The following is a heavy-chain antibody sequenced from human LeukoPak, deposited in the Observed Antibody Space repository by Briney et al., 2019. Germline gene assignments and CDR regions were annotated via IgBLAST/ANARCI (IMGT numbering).Heavy chain of an antibody. CDR1: GYTFTSYD. J-gene: IGHJ2*01. CDR3: ARDPSIAARGQNNWYFDL. CDR2: IIPIFGTA. V-gene: IGHV1-69*13. Sequence: GASVKVSCKASGYTFTSYDINWVRQAAGQGLEWMGGIIPIFGTANYAQKFQGRVTITADESTSTAYMELSSLRSEDTAVYYCARDPSIAARGQNNWYFDLWGRGTLVTVSS. D-gene: IGHD6-6*01.